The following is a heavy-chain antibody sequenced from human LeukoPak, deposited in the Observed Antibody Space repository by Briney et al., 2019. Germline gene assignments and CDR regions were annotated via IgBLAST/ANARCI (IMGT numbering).Heavy chain of an antibody. D-gene: IGHD1-26*01. Sequence: SETLSLTCTVSGGSISSYYWSWIRQPPGKGLEWIGYIYYSGSTNYNPSLKSRVTISVDTSKNQFSLKLSSVTAADTAVYYCACYSASYWAAFHFWGQGTLVTVSS. CDR1: GGSISSYY. J-gene: IGHJ4*02. CDR2: IYYSGST. CDR3: ACYSASYWAAFHF. V-gene: IGHV4-59*01.